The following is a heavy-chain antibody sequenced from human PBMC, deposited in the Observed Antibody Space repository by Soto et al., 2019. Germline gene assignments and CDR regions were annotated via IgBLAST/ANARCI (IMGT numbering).Heavy chain of an antibody. Sequence: QVQLVQSGAEVKKPGASVKVSCKASGYTFTSYGISWVRQAPGQGLEWMGWISAYNGNTNYAQKLQGRVTMTTDTTTSTAYREPRSLRSEDTAVYYCARDRSSGGVGYWGQGTLVTVSS. CDR2: ISAYNGNT. D-gene: IGHD3-10*01. V-gene: IGHV1-18*01. CDR1: GYTFTSYG. CDR3: ARDRSSGGVGY. J-gene: IGHJ4*02.